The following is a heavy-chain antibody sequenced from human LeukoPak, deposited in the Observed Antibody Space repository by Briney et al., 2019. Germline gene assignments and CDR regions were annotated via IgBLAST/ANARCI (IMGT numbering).Heavy chain of an antibody. Sequence: PSQTLSLTCTVSGGSISSGGYYWSWIRQHPGKGLEWIGYIYYSGSTNYNPSLKSRVTISVDTSKNQFSLKLSSVTAADTAVYYCARLGNVVVPAAFDYWGQGTLVTVSS. CDR3: ARLGNVVVPAAFDY. CDR1: GGSISSGGYY. CDR2: IYYSGST. J-gene: IGHJ4*02. D-gene: IGHD2-2*01. V-gene: IGHV4-31*03.